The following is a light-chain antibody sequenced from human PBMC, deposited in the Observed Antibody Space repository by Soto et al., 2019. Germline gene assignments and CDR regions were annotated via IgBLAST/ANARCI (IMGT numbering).Light chain of an antibody. CDR1: SSDVGSYNR. CDR3: SSSTVV. J-gene: IGLJ2*01. CDR2: EVS. Sequence: QSALTQPPSVYGSPGQSVTISCTGTSSDVGSYNRVSWYQQPPGTAPKLMIYEVSNRPSGVPDRFSGSKSGNTASLSISGLQAEDEADYYCSSSTVVFGGGTKLTV. V-gene: IGLV2-18*01.